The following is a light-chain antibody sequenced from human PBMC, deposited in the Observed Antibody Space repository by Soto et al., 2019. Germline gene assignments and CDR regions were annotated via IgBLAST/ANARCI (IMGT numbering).Light chain of an antibody. CDR2: EAS. CDR3: QQSYSTPPWT. V-gene: IGKV1-39*01. J-gene: IGKJ1*01. CDR1: QGISSS. Sequence: IQLTQSPSSLSASVRDTVTITCRASQGISSSLAWYQQKPGKAPKLLIYEASTLQSGVPSRFSGSGSGTDFTLTISSLQPEDFATYFCQQSYSTPPWTFGQGTKVDIK.